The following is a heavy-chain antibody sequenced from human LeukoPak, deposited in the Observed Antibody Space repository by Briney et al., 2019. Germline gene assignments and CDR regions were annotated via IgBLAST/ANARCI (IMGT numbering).Heavy chain of an antibody. CDR2: IIPIFGTA. Sequence: SVKVSCKASGYTFTSYGISWVRQAPGQGLEWMGGIIPIFGTANYAQKFQGRVTITTDESTSTAYMELSSLRSEDTAVYYCARAPPHVATTTFRWYFDYWGQGTLVTVSS. D-gene: IGHD2/OR15-2a*01. CDR1: GYTFTSYG. V-gene: IGHV1-69*05. CDR3: ARAPPHVATTTFRWYFDY. J-gene: IGHJ4*02.